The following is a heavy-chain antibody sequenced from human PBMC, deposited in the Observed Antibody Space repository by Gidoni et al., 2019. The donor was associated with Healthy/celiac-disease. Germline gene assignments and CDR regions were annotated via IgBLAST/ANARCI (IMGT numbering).Heavy chain of an antibody. CDR1: GGSFSGYY. Sequence: QVQLQQWGAGLLKPSETLSLTCAVYGGSFSGYYWSWIRQPPGKGLEWIGEINHSGSTNYNPSLKSRVTISVDTSKNQFSLKLSSVTAADTAVYYCARGKGAEYSSSSETVWFDPWGQGTLVTVSS. CDR2: INHSGST. D-gene: IGHD6-6*01. CDR3: ARGKGAEYSSSSETVWFDP. V-gene: IGHV4-34*01. J-gene: IGHJ5*02.